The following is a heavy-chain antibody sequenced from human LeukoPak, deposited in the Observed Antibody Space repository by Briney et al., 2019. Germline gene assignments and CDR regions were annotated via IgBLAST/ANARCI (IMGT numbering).Heavy chain of an antibody. CDR2: ISGSGGST. D-gene: IGHD1-7*01. Sequence: QPGGSLRLSCVASEFTFRNYVMSWVRQAPGKGLEWVSAISGSGGSTYYADSVKGRFTISRDNSKNTLYLQMNSLRAEDTAVYYCAKGNSLYNWFDPWGQGTLVTVSS. J-gene: IGHJ5*02. CDR1: EFTFRNYV. V-gene: IGHV3-23*01. CDR3: AKGNSLYNWFDP.